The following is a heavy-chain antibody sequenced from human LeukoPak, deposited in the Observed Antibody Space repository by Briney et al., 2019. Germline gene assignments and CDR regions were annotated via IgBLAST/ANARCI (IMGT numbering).Heavy chain of an antibody. J-gene: IGHJ5*02. D-gene: IGHD2-15*01. CDR3: TSAPWDCSGGSCYWFDP. CDR2: ISSSGSTI. CDR1: GFTFSSYE. Sequence: GGSLRLSCAASGFTFSSYEMNWVRQAPGKGLEWVSYISSSGSTIYYADPVKGRFTISRDNAKNSLYLQMNSLKTEDTAVYYCTSAPWDCSGGSCYWFDPWGQGTLVTVSS. V-gene: IGHV3-48*03.